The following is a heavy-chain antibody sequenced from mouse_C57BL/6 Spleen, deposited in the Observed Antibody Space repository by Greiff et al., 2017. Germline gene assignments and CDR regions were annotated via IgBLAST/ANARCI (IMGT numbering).Heavy chain of an antibody. D-gene: IGHD1-1*01. CDR2: INPNNGGT. V-gene: IGHV1-26*01. CDR3: ARGDYYYGSSYHYAMDY. J-gene: IGHJ4*01. CDR1: GYTFTDYY. Sequence: EVQLQQSGPELVKPGASVKISCKASGYTFTDYYMNWVKQSHGKSLEWIGDINPNNGGTSYNQKFKGKATLTVDKSSSTAYMGLRSLTSEDSAVYYCARGDYYYGSSYHYAMDYWGQGTSVTVSS.